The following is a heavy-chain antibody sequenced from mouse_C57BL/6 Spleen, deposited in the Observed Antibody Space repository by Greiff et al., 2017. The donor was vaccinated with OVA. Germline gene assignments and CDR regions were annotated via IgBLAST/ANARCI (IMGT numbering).Heavy chain of an antibody. V-gene: IGHV1-55*01. CDR3: ARHYGSSYGGDY. Sequence: VQLQQPGAELVKPGASVKMSCKASGYTFTSYWITWVKQRPGQGLEWIGDIYPGSGSTNYNEKFKSKATLTVDTSSSTAYMQLSSLTSEDSAVYYCARHYGSSYGGDYWGQGTTLTVSS. CDR1: GYTFTSYW. CDR2: IYPGSGST. D-gene: IGHD1-1*01. J-gene: IGHJ2*01.